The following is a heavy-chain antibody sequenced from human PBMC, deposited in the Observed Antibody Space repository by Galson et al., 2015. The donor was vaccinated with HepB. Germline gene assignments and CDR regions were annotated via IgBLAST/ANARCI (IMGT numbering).Heavy chain of an antibody. CDR3: ARDRAEELLWFGFDS. Sequence: SLRLSCAASGFTFSSYAMHWVRQAPGKGMEWVAVISYDGSNKYYADAVRGRFIISRDNSKNTLYLQMNSLRTEDTAVYYCARDRAEELLWFGFDSWGQGTLVTVSS. D-gene: IGHD3-10*01. CDR2: ISYDGSNK. V-gene: IGHV3-30*04. J-gene: IGHJ4*02. CDR1: GFTFSSYA.